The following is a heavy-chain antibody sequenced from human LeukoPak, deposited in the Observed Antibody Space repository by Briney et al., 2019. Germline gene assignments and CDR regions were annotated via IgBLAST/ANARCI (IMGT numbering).Heavy chain of an antibody. Sequence: GGSLRLSCVASGFTFSSFGMNWVRQAPGKGLEWVSYIGSGSSAIHYADSVKGRFTIFRDNAKNSLYLQMNSLRDEDAAVYHCARASRSGYDYWGQGTLVTVSS. D-gene: IGHD3-22*01. CDR3: ARASRSGYDY. CDR2: IGSGSSAI. J-gene: IGHJ4*02. V-gene: IGHV3-48*02. CDR1: GFTFSSFG.